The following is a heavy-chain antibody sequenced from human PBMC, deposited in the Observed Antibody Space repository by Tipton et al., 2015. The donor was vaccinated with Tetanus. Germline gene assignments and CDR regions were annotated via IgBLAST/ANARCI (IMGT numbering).Heavy chain of an antibody. Sequence: SLRLSCAASGISFSSYWMSWVRQAPGKGLEWVANIKQDGSDKYYVDSVKGRFTISRDNAKNSLSLQMNSLRAEDTAVYYCARGIFRYCDWGQGTTVTVSS. CDR3: ARGIFRYCD. J-gene: IGHJ6*02. D-gene: IGHD3-9*01. CDR1: GISFSSYW. CDR2: IKQDGSDK. V-gene: IGHV3-7*04.